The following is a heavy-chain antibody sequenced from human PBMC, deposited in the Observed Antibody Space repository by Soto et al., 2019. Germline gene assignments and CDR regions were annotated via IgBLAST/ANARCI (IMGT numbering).Heavy chain of an antibody. D-gene: IGHD2-21*02. CDR2: IGSRGDT. V-gene: IGHV3-21*01. J-gene: IGHJ6*02. Sequence: GGSLRLSCAASGFTFGNYSMHWVRQAPGKGLEWVSSIGSRGDTYDADSVKGRLTISREYAKNSLSLQMNSLRAEDTAVYYCAREETAWPLAYGLDVWGQGTTVTVSS. CDR1: GFTFGNYS. CDR3: AREETAWPLAYGLDV.